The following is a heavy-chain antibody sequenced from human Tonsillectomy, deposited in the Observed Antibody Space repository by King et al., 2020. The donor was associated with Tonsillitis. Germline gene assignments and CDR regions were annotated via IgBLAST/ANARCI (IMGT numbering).Heavy chain of an antibody. V-gene: IGHV3-72*01. CDR3: ARGPTYYYDSSGYYWGY. J-gene: IGHJ4*02. D-gene: IGHD3-22*01. Sequence: VQLVESGGGLVQPGGSLRLSCAASGFTFSDHYMDWVRQAPGKGLEWVGRTRNKANSYTTEYAASVKGRFTISRDDSKNSLYLQRNSLKTEDTAVYYCARGPTYYYDSSGYYWGYWGQGTLVTVSS. CDR1: GFTFSDHY. CDR2: TRNKANSYTT.